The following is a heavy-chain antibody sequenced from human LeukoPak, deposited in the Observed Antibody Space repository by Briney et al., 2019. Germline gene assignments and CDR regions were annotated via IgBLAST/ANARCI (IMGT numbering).Heavy chain of an antibody. CDR3: VRYTSYGDYLDY. Sequence: GGSLRLSCAASGFTFSSYSMNWVRQAPGKGLEWVSYISSSGSTIYYADSVKGRFTISRDNAKNSLYLQMNSLRAEDTAVYYCVRYTSYGDYLDYWGQGTLVTVSS. CDR1: GFTFSSYS. V-gene: IGHV3-48*04. CDR2: ISSSGSTI. D-gene: IGHD4-17*01. J-gene: IGHJ4*02.